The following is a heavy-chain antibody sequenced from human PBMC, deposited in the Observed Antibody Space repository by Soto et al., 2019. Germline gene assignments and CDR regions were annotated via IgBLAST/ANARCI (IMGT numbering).Heavy chain of an antibody. V-gene: IGHV4-61*01. Sequence: PSETLSLTCTVSGGSVSSGSYYWSWIRQPPGKGLEWIGYIYYSGSTNYNPSLKSRVTISVDTSKNQFSLKLSSVTAADTAVYYCARGAVLLWFGEYLPWFDPWGQGTLVTVSS. J-gene: IGHJ5*02. CDR1: GGSVSSGSYY. CDR2: IYYSGST. CDR3: ARGAVLLWFGEYLPWFDP. D-gene: IGHD3-10*01.